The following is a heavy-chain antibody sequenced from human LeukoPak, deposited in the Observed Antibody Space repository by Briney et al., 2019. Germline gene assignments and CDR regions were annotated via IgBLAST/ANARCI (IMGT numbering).Heavy chain of an antibody. CDR2: ISAYNGNT. V-gene: IGHV1-18*01. Sequence: GASVTVSFTASGYTFTIYGISWVRQVPGQGLEWMGWISAYNGNTNYAQKFQGRVTMTTDTSTTTAYMELRSLRSDDTAVYYCARDLDIVVVAAAVRHYGLDVWGQGTTVTVSS. CDR3: ARDLDIVVVAAAVRHYGLDV. D-gene: IGHD2-15*01. CDR1: GYTFTIYG. J-gene: IGHJ6*02.